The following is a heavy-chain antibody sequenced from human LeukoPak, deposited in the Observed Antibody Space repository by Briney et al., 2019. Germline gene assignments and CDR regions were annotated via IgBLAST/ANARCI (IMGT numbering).Heavy chain of an antibody. CDR2: IIHSGSS. CDR3: ARGILVTVYAAFDY. D-gene: IGHD2-8*01. Sequence: SETLSLTCGVYGGSFSGYYWTWIRQSPGMGLEWIGEIIHSGSSNYNPSLTSRVTISVDTSKNQFSLKLSSVTAADTAVYYCARGILVTVYAAFDYWGQGTLVTVSS. CDR1: GGSFSGYY. V-gene: IGHV4-34*01. J-gene: IGHJ4*02.